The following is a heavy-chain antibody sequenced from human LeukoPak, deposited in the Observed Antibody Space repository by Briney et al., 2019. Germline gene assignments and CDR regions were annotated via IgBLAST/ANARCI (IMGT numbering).Heavy chain of an antibody. CDR2: IYYSGST. D-gene: IGHD2-15*01. Sequence: PAETLRLSCTVSRGSISSSSYYRGCIRQPPGKGLEWIGSIYYSGSTYYNPSLKSRVTISVDTSKNQFSLQLSSVTAADTAVYYCARDLRRFPSFYCSGGSCRDYYYYGMDICGQGTTVTVSS. CDR1: RGSISSSSYY. CDR3: ARDLRRFPSFYCSGGSCRDYYYYGMDI. J-gene: IGHJ6*01. V-gene: IGHV4-39*07.